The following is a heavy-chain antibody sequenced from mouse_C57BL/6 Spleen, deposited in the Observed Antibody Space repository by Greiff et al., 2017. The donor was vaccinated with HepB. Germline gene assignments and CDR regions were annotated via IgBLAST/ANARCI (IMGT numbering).Heavy chain of an antibody. CDR3: AREYYYGSSYGAMDY. CDR2: IYPGDGDT. Sequence: VQLQQSGPELVKPGASVKISCKASGYAFSSSWMNWVKQRPGKGLEWIGRIYPGDGDTNYNGKFKGKATLTADKSSSTAYMQLSSLTSEDSAVYFCAREYYYGSSYGAMDYWGQGTSVTVSS. J-gene: IGHJ4*01. V-gene: IGHV1-82*01. CDR1: GYAFSSSW. D-gene: IGHD1-1*01.